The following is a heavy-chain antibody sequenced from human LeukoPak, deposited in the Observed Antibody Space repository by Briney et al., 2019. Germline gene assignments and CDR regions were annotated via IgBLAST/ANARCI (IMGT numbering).Heavy chain of an antibody. Sequence: PSETLSLTCTVSGGSISSGDYYWSWIRQPPGKGLEWIGHIYYSGSTYYNPSLKSRVTISVDTSKNQFSLKLSSVTAADTAVYYCARGKYTNWFDPWGQGTLVTVSS. CDR3: ARGKYTNWFDP. CDR1: GGSISSGDYY. CDR2: IYYSGST. D-gene: IGHD6-6*01. J-gene: IGHJ5*02. V-gene: IGHV4-30-4*08.